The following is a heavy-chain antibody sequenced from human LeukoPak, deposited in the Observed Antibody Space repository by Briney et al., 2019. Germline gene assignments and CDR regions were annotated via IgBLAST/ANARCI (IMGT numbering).Heavy chain of an antibody. CDR3: ARSKSSSSPNFDY. CDR2: ISYDGSNK. D-gene: IGHD6-6*01. CDR1: AFIFSSYA. Sequence: GGSLRLSCAASAFIFSSYAMHWVRQAPGKGLEWVAIISYDGSNKYYADSVKGRFTISRDNSKSTLYLQMNSLRAEDTAVYYCARSKSSSSPNFDYWGQGTLVTVSS. J-gene: IGHJ4*02. V-gene: IGHV3-30-3*01.